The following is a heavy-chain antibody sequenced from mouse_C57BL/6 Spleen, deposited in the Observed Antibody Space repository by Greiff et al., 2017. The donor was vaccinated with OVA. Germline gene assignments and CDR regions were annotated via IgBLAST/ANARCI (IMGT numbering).Heavy chain of an antibody. Sequence: VMLVESGPGLVAPSQSLSITCTVSGFSLTSYAISWVRQPPGKGLEWLGVIWPGGGTNYNSALKSRLSISKDNSKSQVFLKMNSLQTDDTARYYCARTIHSPRWYFDVWGTGTTVTVSS. V-gene: IGHV2-9-1*01. CDR3: ARTIHSPRWYFDV. J-gene: IGHJ1*03. CDR2: IWPGGGT. D-gene: IGHD2-12*01. CDR1: GFSLTSYA.